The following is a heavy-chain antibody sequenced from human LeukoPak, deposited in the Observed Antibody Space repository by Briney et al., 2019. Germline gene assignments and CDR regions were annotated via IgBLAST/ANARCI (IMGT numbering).Heavy chain of an antibody. CDR2: IKQDGSEK. J-gene: IGHJ4*02. CDR1: GFTFSRDW. CDR3: ARDGLPVALNY. V-gene: IGHV3-7*01. D-gene: IGHD2-2*01. Sequence: TGGSLRLSCAASGFTFSRDWMSWVRQAPEKGLEWVANIKQDGSEKCYVDSVKGRFTISRDNAKNSLYLEMNSLRAEDTAVYYCARDGLPVALNYWGQGTLVTVSS.